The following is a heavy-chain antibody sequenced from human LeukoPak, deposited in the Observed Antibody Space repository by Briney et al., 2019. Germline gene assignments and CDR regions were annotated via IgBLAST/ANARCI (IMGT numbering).Heavy chain of an antibody. CDR2: INHSGST. J-gene: IGHJ4*02. CDR1: GGSFSGYY. V-gene: IGHV4-34*01. D-gene: IGHD5-12*01. CDR3: ARNRGGPSIVATIIGGFDY. Sequence: PSETLSLTCAVYGGSFSGYYWSWIRQPPGKGLEWIGEINHSGSTNYNPSPKSRVTISVDTSKNQFSLKLSSVTAADTAVYYCARNRGGPSIVATIIGGFDYWGQGTLVTVSS.